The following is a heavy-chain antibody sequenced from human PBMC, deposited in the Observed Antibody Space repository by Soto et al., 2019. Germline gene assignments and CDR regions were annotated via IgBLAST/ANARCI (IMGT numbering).Heavy chain of an antibody. CDR2: MNAANGDT. CDR3: ARGNGYDVDF. CDR1: GYTVTSYA. D-gene: IGHD5-12*01. Sequence: ASGKVSCKASGYTVTSYAMHCVRQAPGQSLEWMGWMNAANGDTKYSQKFQGRVTITRDTSASTAYMELSSLRSEDTAVYYCARGNGYDVDFWGQGTLVTVSS. J-gene: IGHJ4*02. V-gene: IGHV1-3*01.